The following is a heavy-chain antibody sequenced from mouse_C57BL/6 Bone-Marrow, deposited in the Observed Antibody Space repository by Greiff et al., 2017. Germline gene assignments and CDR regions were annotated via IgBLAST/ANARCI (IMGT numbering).Heavy chain of an antibody. CDR2: IDPEDGET. CDR3: TRSLMHYGTNY. J-gene: IGHJ2*01. D-gene: IGHD1-1*01. V-gene: IGHV14-2*01. CDR1: GFNITDYY. Sequence: EVHLVESGAELVKPGASVKLSCTASGFNITDYYIHWVKQRPEQGLAWIGRIDPEDGETKYAPKFQDKATITADTASNTAYLQLSSLTSEDSAVYYCTRSLMHYGTNYCGQGTTLTVTS.